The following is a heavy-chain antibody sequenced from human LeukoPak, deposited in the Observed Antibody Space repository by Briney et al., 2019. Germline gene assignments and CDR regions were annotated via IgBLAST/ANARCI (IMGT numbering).Heavy chain of an antibody. V-gene: IGHV3-7*03. Sequence: HPGGSLRLSCAASGFTFSSYAMSWVRQAPGKGLEWVANIREERGQEYYVDSVKGRFTISKNSAKNSLYLQMNTLRVEDTAMYYCASLDTAKQPLANHWGQGTLVTVSS. CDR3: ASLDTAKQPLANH. CDR2: IREERGQE. J-gene: IGHJ5*02. D-gene: IGHD5-18*01. CDR1: GFTFSSYA.